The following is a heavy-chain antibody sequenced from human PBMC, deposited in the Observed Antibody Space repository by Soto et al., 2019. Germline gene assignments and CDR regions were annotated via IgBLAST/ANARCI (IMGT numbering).Heavy chain of an antibody. Sequence: SETLSLTCAVYGGSFSGYYWSWIRQPPGKGLEWIGEINHSGSTNYNPSLKSRVTISVDTSKNQFSLKLSSVTAADTAVYYCARVPVVVPAARVPDRRSYYFDYWGQGTLVTVSS. CDR3: ARVPVVVPAARVPDRRSYYFDY. V-gene: IGHV4-34*01. CDR2: INHSGST. J-gene: IGHJ4*02. D-gene: IGHD2-2*01. CDR1: GGSFSGYY.